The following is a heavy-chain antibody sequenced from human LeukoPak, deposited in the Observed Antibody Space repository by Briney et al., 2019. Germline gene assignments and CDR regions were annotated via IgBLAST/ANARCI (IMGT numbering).Heavy chain of an antibody. Sequence: ASVKVSCKASGYTFTSYDINWVRQATGQGLEWMGWMNPNSGNTGYAQKFQGRVTMTTDTSTSTAYMELRSLRSDDTAVYYCARVSDSSGWYEVLRDYYYGMDVWGQGTTVTVSS. J-gene: IGHJ6*02. D-gene: IGHD6-19*01. CDR2: MNPNSGNT. CDR1: GYTFTSYD. V-gene: IGHV1-8*01. CDR3: ARVSDSSGWYEVLRDYYYGMDV.